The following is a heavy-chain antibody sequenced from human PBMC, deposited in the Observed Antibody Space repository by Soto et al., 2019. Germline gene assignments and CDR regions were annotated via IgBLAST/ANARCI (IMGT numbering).Heavy chain of an antibody. D-gene: IGHD3-16*02. CDR2: VIPMFGTP. V-gene: IGHV1-69*13. J-gene: IGHJ5*02. Sequence: SVKVSCKASGGTFSNYAISWLRQAPGQGLEWMGGVIPMFGTPNYAQRFRGRLTITADESTSTAYMEMSGLRSEDTAVYYCAREGEYEKIWGTYRQGWFDPWGEGTLVTVSS. CDR1: GGTFSNYA. CDR3: AREGEYEKIWGTYRQGWFDP.